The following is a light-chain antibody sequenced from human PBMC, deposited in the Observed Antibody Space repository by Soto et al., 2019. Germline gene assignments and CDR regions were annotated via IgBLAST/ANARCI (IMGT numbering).Light chain of an antibody. V-gene: IGKV3-11*01. CDR3: QQHNNWPT. J-gene: IGKJ5*01. CDR2: AAS. CDR1: ESVRTF. Sequence: DTVLTQSPGSLSLSPGERATLTCRASESVRTFLAWYQQKPGHAPRLLIHAASKRATGIPARFSGSGSGTDFTLTISSLEPEDFAVYFCQQHNNWPTFGQGTRLEIK.